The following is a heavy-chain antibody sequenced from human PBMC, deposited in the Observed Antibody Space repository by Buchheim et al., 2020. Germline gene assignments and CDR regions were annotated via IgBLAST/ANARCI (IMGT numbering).Heavy chain of an antibody. CDR1: GFTFSSYA. J-gene: IGHJ6*02. CDR3: ARDKGIAVAGTMGSS. Sequence: QVQLMESGGGVVQPGRSLRLSCAASGFTFSSYAMHWVRQAPGKGLEWVAVISYDGSNKYYADSVKGRFTISRDNSKNTLYLQMNSLRAEDTAVYYCARDKGIAVAGTMGSSWGQGTT. D-gene: IGHD6-19*01. CDR2: ISYDGSNK. V-gene: IGHV3-30*04.